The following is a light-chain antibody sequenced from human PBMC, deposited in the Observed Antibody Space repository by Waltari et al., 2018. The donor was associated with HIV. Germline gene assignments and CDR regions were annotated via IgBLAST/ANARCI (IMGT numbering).Light chain of an antibody. Sequence: VSASVGDRVTITCRASQGPSSWLAWYQQKPGKAPKLLMYAGQTGVPSRFSGSGSGTDFTLSISNVQPEDFATYYCQLANSFPPITFGQGTRLEVK. CDR3: QLANSFPPIT. CDR2: AG. J-gene: IGKJ5*01. CDR1: QGPSSW. V-gene: IGKV1-12*01.